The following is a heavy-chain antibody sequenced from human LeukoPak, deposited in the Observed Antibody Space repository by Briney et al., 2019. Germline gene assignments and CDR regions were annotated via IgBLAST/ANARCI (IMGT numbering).Heavy chain of an antibody. Sequence: GRSLRLSCAASGFTFSSYGMHWVRQAPGKGLEWVAVIWYDGSNKYYADSVKGRFTISRDNSKNTLYLQMNSLRAEDTAVYYCARDKGLRYFDWLFSGGYYYGMDVWGQGTTSPSP. CDR3: ARDKGLRYFDWLFSGGYYYGMDV. CDR2: IWYDGSNK. J-gene: IGHJ6*02. D-gene: IGHD3-9*01. V-gene: IGHV3-33*01. CDR1: GFTFSSYG.